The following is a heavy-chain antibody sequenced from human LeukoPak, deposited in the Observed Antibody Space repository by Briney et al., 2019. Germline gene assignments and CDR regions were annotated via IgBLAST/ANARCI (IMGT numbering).Heavy chain of an antibody. Sequence: GGSLRLSCSASGFTFSSYAMHWVRQAPGKGLEYVSAISSNGGSTYYADSVKGRFTISRDNSKNTLYLQMSSLRAEDTAVYYCARVRAGYCTSTSCYTGMDVWGQGTTVTVSS. CDR1: GFTFSSYA. CDR2: ISSNGGST. D-gene: IGHD2-2*01. CDR3: ARVRAGYCTSTSCYTGMDV. J-gene: IGHJ6*02. V-gene: IGHV3-64D*06.